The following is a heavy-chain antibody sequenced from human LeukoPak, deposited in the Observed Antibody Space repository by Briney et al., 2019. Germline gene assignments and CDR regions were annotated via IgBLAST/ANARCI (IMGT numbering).Heavy chain of an antibody. Sequence: ASVKVSCKVSEFTIIDFSIHWVRQTPGKGLEWMGGFAPEYGETIYAEKFQGGATLTEDTSTDTAYMELSSLRYEDTAVYYCATDLSYFASGSFYIGYWGQGTLVTVSS. J-gene: IGHJ4*02. D-gene: IGHD3-10*01. CDR3: ATDLSYFASGSFYIGY. CDR1: EFTIIDFS. CDR2: FAPEYGET. V-gene: IGHV1-24*01.